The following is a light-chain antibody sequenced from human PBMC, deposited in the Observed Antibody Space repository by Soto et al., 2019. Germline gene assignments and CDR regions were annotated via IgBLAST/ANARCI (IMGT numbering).Light chain of an antibody. J-gene: IGLJ1*01. V-gene: IGLV2-11*01. Sequence: QSVLTQPRSVSGSPGQSVTISCTGTSSDFGGYNYVSWYQHHPGKAPKLMIYDVTKRPSGVRDHFSASKSGNTASLTISGLQAEDEADYYCCSYAGSYTYVFGTGTKVTVL. CDR1: SSDFGGYNY. CDR3: CSYAGSYTYV. CDR2: DVT.